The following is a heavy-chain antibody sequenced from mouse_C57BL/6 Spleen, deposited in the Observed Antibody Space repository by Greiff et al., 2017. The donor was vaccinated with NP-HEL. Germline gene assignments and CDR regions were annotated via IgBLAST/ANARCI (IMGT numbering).Heavy chain of an antibody. CDR3: ARSTTVDYAMDY. Sequence: DVQLVESGGGLVKPGGSLKLSCAASGFTFSSYAMSWVRQTPEKRLEWVATISDGGSYTYYPDNVKGRFTISRDNAKNNLYLQMSHLKSEDTAMYYCARSTTVDYAMDYWGQGTSVTVSS. D-gene: IGHD1-1*01. CDR1: GFTFSSYA. CDR2: ISDGGSYT. V-gene: IGHV5-4*01. J-gene: IGHJ4*01.